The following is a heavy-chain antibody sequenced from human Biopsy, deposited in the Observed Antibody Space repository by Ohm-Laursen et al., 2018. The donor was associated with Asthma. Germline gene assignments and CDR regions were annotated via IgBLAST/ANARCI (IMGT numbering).Heavy chain of an antibody. Sequence: SLRLSCAASGFNFTTYAIAWIRQAPGKGLEWISYINGKSNSIEYADSVKGRFTISRDNAKNSLYLQMNSLRAEDTAVYYCARDSYSSGLYDDFESWGQGTLVTVSS. V-gene: IGHV3-11*01. D-gene: IGHD6-19*01. CDR2: INGKSNSI. CDR1: GFNFTTYA. CDR3: ARDSYSSGLYDDFES. J-gene: IGHJ4*02.